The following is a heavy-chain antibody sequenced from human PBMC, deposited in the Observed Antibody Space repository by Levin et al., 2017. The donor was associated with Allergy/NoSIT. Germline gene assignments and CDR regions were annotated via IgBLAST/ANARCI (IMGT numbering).Heavy chain of an antibody. CDR1: GFTFSSYA. CDR3: ARDWTPGYSSGWYTGGNDY. CDR2: ISYDGSNK. Sequence: GESLKISCAASGFTFSSYAMHWVRQAPGKGLEWVAVISYDGSNKYYADSVKGRFTISRDNSKNTLYLQMNSLRAEDTAVYYCARDWTPGYSSGWYTGGNDYWGQGTLVTVSS. J-gene: IGHJ4*02. V-gene: IGHV3-30-3*01. D-gene: IGHD6-19*01.